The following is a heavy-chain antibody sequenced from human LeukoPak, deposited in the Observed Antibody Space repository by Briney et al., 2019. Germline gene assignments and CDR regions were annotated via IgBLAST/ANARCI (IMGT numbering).Heavy chain of an antibody. CDR2: INYSANT. CDR1: GASITRRY. V-gene: IGHV4-59*11. D-gene: IGHD3-10*01. Sequence: SETLSLTCTVSGASITRRYWSWIRQPPGKGLEWLWYINYSANTNYNPSLKSRVNISVDTSKNQFSLKRSSVTAADAAVYYCGRGGGGSYLEYSFDYWGQGTLVTVSS. CDR3: GRGGGGSYLEYSFDY. J-gene: IGHJ4*02.